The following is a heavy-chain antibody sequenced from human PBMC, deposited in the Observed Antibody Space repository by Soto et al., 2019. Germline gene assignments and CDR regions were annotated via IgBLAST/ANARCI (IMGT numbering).Heavy chain of an antibody. CDR3: ARRAAAAGTNYFDY. D-gene: IGHD6-13*01. CDR2: IYYSGST. J-gene: IGHJ4*02. Sequence: QLQLQESGPGLVKPSETLSLTCTVSGGSISSSSYYWGWIRQPPGKGLEWIGSIYYSGSTYYNPSLKSRVTISVDTSKNQFSLKLSSVTAADTAVYYCARRAAAAGTNYFDYWGQGTLVTVSS. V-gene: IGHV4-39*01. CDR1: GGSISSSSYY.